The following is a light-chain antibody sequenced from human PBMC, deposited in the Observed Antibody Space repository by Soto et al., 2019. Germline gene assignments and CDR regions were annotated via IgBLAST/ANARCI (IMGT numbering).Light chain of an antibody. CDR1: QSVLFSSNNKNY. CDR2: WAS. CDR3: QQYYSIPWT. J-gene: IGKJ1*01. V-gene: IGKV4-1*01. Sequence: DIVMTQSPDSLAVSLGERATINCKSSQSVLFSSNNKNYLAWYQQKPGQPPKLLIYWASTRESGVPDRFSGSASGTDFTLTISSLQAEDAAVYYCQQYYSIPWTFGQGTKVEIK.